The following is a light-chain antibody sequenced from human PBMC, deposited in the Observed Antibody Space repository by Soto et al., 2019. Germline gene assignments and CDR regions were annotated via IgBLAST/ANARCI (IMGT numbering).Light chain of an antibody. CDR2: GAS. CDR1: QSVSSSY. J-gene: IGKJ1*01. CDR3: RQYGSSPWT. V-gene: IGKV3-20*01. Sequence: EILLTQSPGTLSLSPGERDTHSCRASQSVSSSYLAWYQQKPGQAPRLLIYGASSRATGIPDRFSGSGSGTDFTLTISRLEPEDFAVYYCRQYGSSPWTFGQGTKVDIK.